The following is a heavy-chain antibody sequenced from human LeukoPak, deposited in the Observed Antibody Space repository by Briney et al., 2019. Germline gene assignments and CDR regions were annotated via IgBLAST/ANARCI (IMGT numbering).Heavy chain of an antibody. D-gene: IGHD2-2*01. Sequence: ASVKVSCKASGGTFSSYAISWVRQAPGQGLEWMGGIIPIFGTANYAQKFQGRVTMTRDTSISTAYMELSRLRSDDTAVYYCARDHCSSTSCYEDYYYMDVWGKGTTVTVSS. CDR3: ARDHCSSTSCYEDYYYMDV. CDR2: IIPIFGTA. V-gene: IGHV1-69*05. J-gene: IGHJ6*03. CDR1: GGTFSSYA.